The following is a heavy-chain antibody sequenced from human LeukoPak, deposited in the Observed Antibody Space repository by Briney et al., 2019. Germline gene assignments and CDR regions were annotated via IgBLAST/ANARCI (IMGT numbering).Heavy chain of an antibody. Sequence: SETLSLTCTVSGGSISSYYWSRIRQPPGKGLEWIGYIYYSGSTNYNPSLKSRVTISVDTSKNQFSLKLSSVTAADTAVYYCARGGGSYYDYDYWGQGTLVTVSS. D-gene: IGHD1-26*01. CDR1: GGSISSYY. CDR3: ARGGGSYYDYDY. CDR2: IYYSGST. J-gene: IGHJ4*02. V-gene: IGHV4-59*01.